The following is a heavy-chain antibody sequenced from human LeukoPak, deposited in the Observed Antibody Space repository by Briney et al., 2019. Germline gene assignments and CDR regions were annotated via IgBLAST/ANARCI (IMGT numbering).Heavy chain of an antibody. CDR3: ARRLPRGYSGYDPYYFDY. CDR1: GYSFTSYW. CDR2: IYPGASDT. J-gene: IGHJ4*02. D-gene: IGHD5-12*01. V-gene: IGHV5-51*01. Sequence: GESLKISCKGSGYSFTSYWIGWVRQMPGKGLEWMGIIYPGASDTRYSPSFQGQVTISADKSISTAYLQWSSLKASDTAMYYCARRLPRGYSGYDPYYFDYWGQGTLVTVSS.